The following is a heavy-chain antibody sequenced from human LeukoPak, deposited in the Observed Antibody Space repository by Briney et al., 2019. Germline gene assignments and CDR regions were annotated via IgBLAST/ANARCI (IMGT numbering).Heavy chain of an antibody. J-gene: IGHJ3*02. CDR1: GFTFSSYG. CDR2: ISYDGSNK. CDR3: AKGADAFDI. V-gene: IGHV3-30*18. Sequence: PGGSLRLSCAASGFTFSSYGMHWVRQAPGKGLEWGAVISYDGSNKYYADSVKGRFTISRDNSKNTLYLQMNSLRAEDTAVYYCAKGADAFDIWGQGTMVTVSS.